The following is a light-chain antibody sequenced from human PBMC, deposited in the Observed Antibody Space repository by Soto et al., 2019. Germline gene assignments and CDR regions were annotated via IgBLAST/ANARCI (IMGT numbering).Light chain of an antibody. Sequence: EIVLTQSPGTLSLSPGERATLSCRASQSVSSSYLAWYQQKPGQAPRLLIYGASSRATGIPDRFSGSGSGTDFTLTISRLEPEDFTVYYCQQYSSSRSFGHGTKVEIK. CDR1: QSVSSSY. CDR2: GAS. CDR3: QQYSSSRS. J-gene: IGKJ1*01. V-gene: IGKV3-20*01.